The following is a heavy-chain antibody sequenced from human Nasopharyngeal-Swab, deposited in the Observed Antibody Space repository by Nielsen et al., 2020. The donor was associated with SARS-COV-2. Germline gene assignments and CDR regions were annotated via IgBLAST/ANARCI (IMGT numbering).Heavy chain of an antibody. J-gene: IGHJ6*02. D-gene: IGHD2-15*01. CDR2: INPNSGGT. Sequence: ASVKVSCKASGYTFTGYYMHWVRQAPGQGLEWMGRINPNSGGTNYAQKFQGRVTMTRDTSISTAYMELSRLRSDDTAVYYCARLGYCSGGSCYGMDVWGQGTTVTVSS. V-gene: IGHV1-2*06. CDR1: GYTFTGYY. CDR3: ARLGYCSGGSCYGMDV.